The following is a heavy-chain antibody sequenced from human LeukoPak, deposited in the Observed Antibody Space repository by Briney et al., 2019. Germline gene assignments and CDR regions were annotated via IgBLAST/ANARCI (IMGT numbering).Heavy chain of an antibody. J-gene: IGHJ4*02. V-gene: IGHV1-69*04. CDR2: IIPILGIA. CDR3: ARASTTTVTTWDRY. Sequence: SVKVSCKASGGTFSSYAISWVRQAPGQGLEWMGRIIPILGIANYAQKFQGRVTITADKSTSTAYMELSSLRSEDTAVYYCARASTTTVTTWDRYWGQGTLVTVSP. CDR1: GGTFSSYA. D-gene: IGHD4-17*01.